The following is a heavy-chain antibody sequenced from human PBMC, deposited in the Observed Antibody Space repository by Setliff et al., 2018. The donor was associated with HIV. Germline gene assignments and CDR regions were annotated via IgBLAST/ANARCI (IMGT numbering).Heavy chain of an antibody. J-gene: IGHJ6*03. CDR1: GYTFTSYY. CDR2: INPSGGSP. Sequence: ASVKVSCKASGYTFTSYYMHWVRQAPGQGLEWMGTINPSGGSPSYAQKFRGRVTMTRDTSTSTVYMELSSLRSEDTAVYYCARDCSSTSCPGSFNYYYYYYYMDVWGKGTTVTVSS. D-gene: IGHD2-2*01. V-gene: IGHV1-46*03. CDR3: ARDCSSTSCPGSFNYYYYYYYMDV.